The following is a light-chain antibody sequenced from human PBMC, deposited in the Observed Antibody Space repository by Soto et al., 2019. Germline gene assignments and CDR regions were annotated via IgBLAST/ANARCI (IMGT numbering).Light chain of an antibody. CDR1: QSVDTF. V-gene: IGKV3-11*01. Sequence: EIVLTQSPAILSLSPGARATLSCRASQSVDTFLAWYQQKRGQAPRLLIHYASNKATGIPARFSGSESGTDFTLTISSLEPEVFAVYYCKQHSYLTPPCGRGTKVEIK. CDR3: KQHSYLTPP. CDR2: YAS. J-gene: IGKJ1*01.